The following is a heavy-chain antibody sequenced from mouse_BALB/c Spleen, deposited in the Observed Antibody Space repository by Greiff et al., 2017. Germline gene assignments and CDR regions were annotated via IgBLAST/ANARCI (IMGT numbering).Heavy chain of an antibody. CDR1: GFTFSSYG. CDR3: TRDRNSTALFDY. D-gene: IGHD2-1*01. Sequence: DVMLVESGGGLVQPGGSLKLSCAASGFTFSSYGMSWVRQTPDKRLELVATINSNGGSTYYPDSVKGRFTISRDNAKNTLYLQMSSLKSEDTAMYYCTRDRNSTALFDYWGQGTTLTVSS. CDR2: INSNGGST. J-gene: IGHJ2*01. V-gene: IGHV5-6-3*01.